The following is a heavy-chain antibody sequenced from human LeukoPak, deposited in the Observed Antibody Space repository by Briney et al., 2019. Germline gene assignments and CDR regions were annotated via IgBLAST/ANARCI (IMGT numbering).Heavy chain of an antibody. D-gene: IGHD1-26*01. V-gene: IGHV1-24*01. Sequence: GASVKVSCKVSGYTLTELSMHWVRQAPGKGLEWMGGFDPEDGETIYAQKFQGRVTMTEDTSTDTAYMELSSLRSEDTAVYYCATDRFVGDQPQEIFDYWGQGTLVTVSS. CDR2: FDPEDGET. J-gene: IGHJ4*02. CDR1: GYTLTELS. CDR3: ATDRFVGDQPQEIFDY.